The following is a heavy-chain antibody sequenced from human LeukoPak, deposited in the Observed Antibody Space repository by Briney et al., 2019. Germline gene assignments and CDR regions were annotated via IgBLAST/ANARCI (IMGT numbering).Heavy chain of an antibody. J-gene: IGHJ4*02. CDR2: INHSGST. V-gene: IGHV4-34*01. CDR1: GGSFSGYY. D-gene: IGHD3-3*01. CDR3: ARESGLRFLEWLLYFDY. Sequence: SETLSLTCAVYGGSFSGYYWSWIRQPPGKGLEWIGEINHSGSTNYNPSLKSRVTISVDTSKNQFSLKLSSLTAADTAVYYCARESGLRFLEWLLYFDYWGQGTLVTVSS.